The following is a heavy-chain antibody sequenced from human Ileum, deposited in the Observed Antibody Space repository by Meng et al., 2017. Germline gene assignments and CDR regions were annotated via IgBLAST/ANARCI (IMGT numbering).Heavy chain of an antibody. CDR3: AKNGAYCLES. J-gene: IGHJ4*02. D-gene: IGHD2-21*01. Sequence: QLPRPGAGPRMVKPSGTLSLTCAGSGGSISGGTWGSWVRQPPGKGLQWIGQFHPGSGAAYNPSLEARVTISVDTSKNQFSLELTSLTAADTAVYYCAKNGAYCLESWGQGTLVTVSS. CDR2: FHPGSGA. CDR1: GGSISGGTW. V-gene: IGHV4-4*02.